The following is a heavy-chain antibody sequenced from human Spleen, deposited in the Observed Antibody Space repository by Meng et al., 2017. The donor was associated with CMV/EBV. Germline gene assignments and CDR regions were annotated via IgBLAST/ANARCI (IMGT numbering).Heavy chain of an antibody. CDR1: GFTFTDYA. CDR3: ARDPVQAIPDYFDY. V-gene: IGHV3-30*04. D-gene: IGHD2-2*02. Sequence: ASGFTFTDYAIHWVRQAPGKGLGWVAVISYDGRFKFYADSMNGRFTLSRDNSENTVYLQMNSLTAEDTAVYYCARDPVQAIPDYFDYWGQGTLVTVSS. CDR2: ISYDGRFK. J-gene: IGHJ4*02.